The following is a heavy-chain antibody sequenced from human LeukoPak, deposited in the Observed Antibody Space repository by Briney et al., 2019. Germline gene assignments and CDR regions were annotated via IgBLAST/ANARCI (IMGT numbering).Heavy chain of an antibody. J-gene: IGHJ6*04. CDR3: AKDRDTFNSYYYGMDV. CDR1: GFTFDDYA. CDR2: ISWDGGST. V-gene: IGHV3-43D*04. D-gene: IGHD3-16*01. Sequence: PGGSLRLSCAASGFTFDDYAMHWVRHAPGKGLEWVPLISWDGGSTYYADSVKGRFTISRDNSKNSLYLQMNSLRAEDTALYYCAKDRDTFNSYYYGMDVWGKGTTVTVSS.